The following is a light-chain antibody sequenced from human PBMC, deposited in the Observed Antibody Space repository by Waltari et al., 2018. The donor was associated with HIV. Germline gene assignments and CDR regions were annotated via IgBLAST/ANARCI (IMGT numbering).Light chain of an antibody. V-gene: IGLV2-14*03. CDR1: TSDIGPSHS. Sequence: QSALTQPASMSGSPGQSITISCAGPTSDIGPSHSVSCYQQHTDRAPKLIIYDVSYRPSGVDSRFSGSKSGNTASLTISDLRSDDEAVYYCSSYTTTFIFGAGTKVDVL. CDR3: SSYTTTFI. CDR2: DVS. J-gene: IGLJ2*01.